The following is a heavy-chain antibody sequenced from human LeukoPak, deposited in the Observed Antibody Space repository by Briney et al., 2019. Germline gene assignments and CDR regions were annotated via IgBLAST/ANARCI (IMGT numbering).Heavy chain of an antibody. CDR1: GGSFSGYY. Sequence: SETLSLTCAVYGGSFSGYYWSWIRQPPGKGLEWIGEINHSGSTNYNPSLKSRVTISVDTSKNQFSLKLSSVTAADTAVYYCARREYSRKQPYWYFDLWGRGTLVTVSS. CDR3: ARREYSRKQPYWYFDL. CDR2: INHSGST. J-gene: IGHJ2*01. V-gene: IGHV4-34*01. D-gene: IGHD6-6*01.